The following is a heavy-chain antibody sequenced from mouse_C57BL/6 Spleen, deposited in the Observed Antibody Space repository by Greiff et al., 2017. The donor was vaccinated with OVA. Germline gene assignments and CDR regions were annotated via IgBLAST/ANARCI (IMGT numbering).Heavy chain of an antibody. CDR3: AKPNGYDGAWFAV. CDR1: GFSLTSYG. J-gene: IGHJ3*01. CDR2: IWGDGST. V-gene: IGHV2-3*01. D-gene: IGHD2-2*01. Sequence: VQGVESGPGLVAPSQSLSITCTVSGFSLTSYGVSWVRQPPGKGLEWLGVIWGDGSTNYHSALISSLSNSKDNSKNQVFLKLNSLQTDDTAAYYCAKPNGYDGAWFAVWGKGTLVTVSA.